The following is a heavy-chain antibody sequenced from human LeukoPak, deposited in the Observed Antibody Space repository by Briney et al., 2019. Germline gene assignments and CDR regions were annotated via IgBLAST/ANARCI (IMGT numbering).Heavy chain of an antibody. D-gene: IGHD3-9*01. CDR3: ATGKRRYSN. V-gene: IGHV3-11*01. J-gene: IGHJ4*02. Sequence: PGGSLRLSCAASGFTFSDSYMSWIRQAPGKGLELLSYISSSGGSTYSAVFVKGRFTISRDNANNSLYLQINSLRADDTAIYYCATGKRRYSNWGQGTLVTVSS. CDR1: GFTFSDSY. CDR2: ISSSGGST.